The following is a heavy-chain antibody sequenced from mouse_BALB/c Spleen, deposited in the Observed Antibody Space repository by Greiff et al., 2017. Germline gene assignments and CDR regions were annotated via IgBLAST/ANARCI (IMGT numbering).Heavy chain of an antibody. V-gene: IGHV1-39*01. CDR1: GYSFTGYN. D-gene: IGHD1-1*01. CDR2: IDPYYGGT. CDR3: ARVYGSSYDWYFDV. Sequence: VQLKESGPELEKPGASVKISCKASGYSFTGYNMNWVKQSNGKSLEWIGNIDPYYGGTSYNQKFKGKATLTVDKSSSTAYMQLKSLTSEDSAVYYCARVYGSSYDWYFDVLGAGTTVTVSS. J-gene: IGHJ1*01.